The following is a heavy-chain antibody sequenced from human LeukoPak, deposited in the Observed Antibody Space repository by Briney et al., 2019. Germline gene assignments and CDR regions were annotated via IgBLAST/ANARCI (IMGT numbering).Heavy chain of an antibody. Sequence: ASVTVSCEASGYTFTGYYMHWVRQAPGQGLEWMGWINPNSGGTNYAQKFQGRVTMTRDTSISTAYMELSRLRSDDTAVYYCARDRGSNYYGSGSYPNWFDPWGQGTLVTVSS. CDR2: INPNSGGT. J-gene: IGHJ5*02. D-gene: IGHD3-10*01. CDR3: ARDRGSNYYGSGSYPNWFDP. CDR1: GYTFTGYY. V-gene: IGHV1-2*02.